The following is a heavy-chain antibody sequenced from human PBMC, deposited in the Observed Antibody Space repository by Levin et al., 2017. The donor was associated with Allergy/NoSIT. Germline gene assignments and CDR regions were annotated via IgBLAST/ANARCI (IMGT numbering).Heavy chain of an antibody. CDR3: ARKPLAAAGSDFDY. D-gene: IGHD6-13*01. Sequence: ASVKVSCKASGYTFTSYDINWVRQATGQGLEWMGWMNPNSGNTGYAQKFQGRVTMTRNTSISTAYMELSSLRSEDTAVYYCARKPLAAAGSDFDYWGQGTLVTVSS. J-gene: IGHJ4*02. CDR1: GYTFTSYD. CDR2: MNPNSGNT. V-gene: IGHV1-8*01.